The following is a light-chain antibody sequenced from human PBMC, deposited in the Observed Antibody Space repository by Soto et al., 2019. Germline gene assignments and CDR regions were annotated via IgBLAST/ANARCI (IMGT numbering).Light chain of an antibody. V-gene: IGKV3-15*01. Sequence: IEMTQSPATLSMSPGERATVSCRASRSVYSNLAWYQQRPGQPPRLLMYGASTRAAGTPVRFSGSGSGTEFTLTISSLQHEDFAIYFCQQYHNWPMYTFGQGTKVEIK. J-gene: IGKJ2*01. CDR1: RSVYSN. CDR2: GAS. CDR3: QQYHNWPMYT.